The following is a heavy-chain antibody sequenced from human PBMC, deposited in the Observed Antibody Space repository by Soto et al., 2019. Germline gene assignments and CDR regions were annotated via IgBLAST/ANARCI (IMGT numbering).Heavy chain of an antibody. CDR2: ISWNSGNI. J-gene: IGHJ4*02. D-gene: IGHD2-15*01. CDR3: ARDFSMVVVAPGY. Sequence: GGSLRLSCAASGFTFDDYAMHWVRQAPGKGLEWVSGISWNSGNIGYADSVKGRFTISRDNSKDTVYLQMSSLRAEDTAVYYCARDFSMVVVAPGYWGQGTLVTVSS. V-gene: IGHV3-9*01. CDR1: GFTFDDYA.